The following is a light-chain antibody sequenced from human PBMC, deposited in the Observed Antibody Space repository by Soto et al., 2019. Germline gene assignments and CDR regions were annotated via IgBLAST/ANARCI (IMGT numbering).Light chain of an antibody. Sequence: DMVMTQSPDSLAVSMGERATINCKSSQSVLSTSNNKNYLAWYQQKPGQPPRVLIYWASNRAAGIPARFSGSGSGTDSTCTNSCPQPEALAAHYRQQGHNRPRAFSPGTKVDIK. CDR3: QQGHNRPRA. V-gene: IGKV4-1*01. J-gene: IGKJ1*01. CDR1: QSVLSTSNNKNY. CDR2: WAS.